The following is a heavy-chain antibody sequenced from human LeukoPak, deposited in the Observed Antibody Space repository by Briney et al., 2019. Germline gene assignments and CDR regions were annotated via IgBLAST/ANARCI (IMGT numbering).Heavy chain of an antibody. D-gene: IGHD6-13*01. CDR2: INPNSGGT. CDR3: ARARDRQQLVPFDY. CDR1: GYTFTGYY. J-gene: IGHJ4*02. V-gene: IGHV1-2*02. Sequence: EASVTVSCKASGYTFTGYYMHWVRQAPGQGLEWMGWINPNSGGTNYAQKFQGRVTMTRDTSISTAYMELSRLRSDDTAVYYCARARDRQQLVPFDYWGQGTLVTVSS.